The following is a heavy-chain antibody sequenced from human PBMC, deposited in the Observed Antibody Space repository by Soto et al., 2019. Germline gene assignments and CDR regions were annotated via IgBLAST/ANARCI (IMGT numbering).Heavy chain of an antibody. Sequence: EVQLVESGGGLVQPGGSLRLSCAASGFTFSAHYMDWVRQAPGKGLEWVGRIKNKANSYTTEYAASVEGRFTISREESQNSLYLQMNSLKTEDTAVYYCARVSLVGPSGGRYFDYWGPGSQVAVSS. CDR3: ARVSLVGPSGGRYFDY. V-gene: IGHV3-72*01. CDR2: IKNKANSYTT. D-gene: IGHD1-26*01. CDR1: GFTFSAHY. J-gene: IGHJ4*02.